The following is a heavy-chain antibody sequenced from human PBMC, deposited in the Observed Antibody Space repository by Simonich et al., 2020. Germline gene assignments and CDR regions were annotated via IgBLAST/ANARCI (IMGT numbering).Heavy chain of an antibody. J-gene: IGHJ6*03. CDR2: IKQDGSEK. CDR3: ARDGLGTAYYYYMDV. D-gene: IGHD7-27*01. Sequence: EVQLVESGGGLVQPGGSPRLSCAASGFTFSSYWMSWVRRAPGKGLEWVANIKQDGSEKYYVDSVQGRFTISRDNAKNSLYLQMNSLRAEDTAVYYCARDGLGTAYYYYMDVWGKGTTVTVSS. CDR1: GFTFSSYW. V-gene: IGHV3-7*01.